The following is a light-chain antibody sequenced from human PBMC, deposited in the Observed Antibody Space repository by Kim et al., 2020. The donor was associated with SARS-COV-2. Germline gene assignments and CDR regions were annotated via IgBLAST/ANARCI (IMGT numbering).Light chain of an antibody. Sequence: ASLGDRVIITCRASEGIKNDLGWYQQKPGKAPKCLIYAASILQSGVPSRFRGSGFGTEFTLTINSLQPEDFATYYCLQHNRYPRTFGQGTKVEIK. J-gene: IGKJ1*01. CDR1: EGIKND. V-gene: IGKV1-17*01. CDR2: AAS. CDR3: LQHNRYPRT.